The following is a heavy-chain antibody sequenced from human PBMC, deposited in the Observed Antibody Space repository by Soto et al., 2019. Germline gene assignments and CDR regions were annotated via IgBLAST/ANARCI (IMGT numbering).Heavy chain of an antibody. J-gene: IGHJ5*02. Sequence: GGSPRLSCAASGFPFSSYSMSWVRQAPGKGLEWVSAINGSGSSTYYADSVKGRFTISRDNAKNPLYLQMNSLRAEDTAVYYCARYDFCSGYHIPLGFDPWGQGTLVTVSS. D-gene: IGHD3-3*01. CDR2: INGSGSST. V-gene: IGHV3-23*01. CDR3: ARYDFCSGYHIPLGFDP. CDR1: GFPFSSYS.